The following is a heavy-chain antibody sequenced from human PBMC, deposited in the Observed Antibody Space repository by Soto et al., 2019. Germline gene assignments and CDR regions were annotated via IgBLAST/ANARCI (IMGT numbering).Heavy chain of an antibody. CDR2: IIPILDTT. Sequence: QVQLVQSGAEVKKPGSSVKVSCKASGGTFSSYALSWVRQAPGQGLEWMGGIIPILDTTNYAQKFQGRVTITSDHSTKTAYMELTSLTSEDTAFYYCARDLSPGIFGAAFYPWCQGTLVTLSS. J-gene: IGHJ5*02. V-gene: IGHV1-69*01. CDR3: ARDLSPGIFGAAFYP. D-gene: IGHD3-3*01. CDR1: GGTFSSYA.